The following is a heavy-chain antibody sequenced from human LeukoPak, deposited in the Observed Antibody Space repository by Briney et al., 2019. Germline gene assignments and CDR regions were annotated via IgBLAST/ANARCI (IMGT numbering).Heavy chain of an antibody. Sequence: SETLSLTCTVSGGSISSSFYYWGWIRQPPGKGLEWIGSIYYSGSTYYNPSLKSRVTISVDTSKNQFSLKLSSVTAADTAVYYCARRVIKSAVAGRRWYFDLWGRGTLVTVSS. CDR3: ARRVIKSAVAGRRWYFDL. V-gene: IGHV4-39*01. CDR2: IYYSGST. CDR1: GGSISSSFYY. D-gene: IGHD6-19*01. J-gene: IGHJ2*01.